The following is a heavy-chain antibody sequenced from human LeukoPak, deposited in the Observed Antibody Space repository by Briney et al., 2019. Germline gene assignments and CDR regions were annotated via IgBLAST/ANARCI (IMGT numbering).Heavy chain of an antibody. V-gene: IGHV3-30-3*01. D-gene: IGHD6-13*01. CDR2: ISYDGSNK. Sequence: GGSLRLSCAASGFTFSSYAMHWVRQAPGKGLEWVAVISYDGSNKYYADSVKGRFTISRDKSKNTLYLQMNSLRAEDTAVYYCARFRIAAAGIFDYWGQGTLVTVSS. CDR1: GFTFSSYA. J-gene: IGHJ4*02. CDR3: ARFRIAAAGIFDY.